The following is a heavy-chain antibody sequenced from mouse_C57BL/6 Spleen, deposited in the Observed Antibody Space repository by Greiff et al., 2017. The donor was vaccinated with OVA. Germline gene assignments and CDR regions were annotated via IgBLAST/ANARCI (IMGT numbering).Heavy chain of an antibody. D-gene: IGHD1-1*01. CDR3: ARRYYGSRYPSYFDV. CDR1: GYTFTSYW. V-gene: IGHV1-61*01. Sequence: VQLQQPGAELVRPGSSVKLSCKASGYTFTSYWMDWVKQRPGQGLEWIGNIYPSDSETHYNQKFKDKATLTVDKSSSTAYMQLSSLTSEDSAVYYCARRYYGSRYPSYFDVWGTGTTVTVSS. J-gene: IGHJ1*03. CDR2: IYPSDSET.